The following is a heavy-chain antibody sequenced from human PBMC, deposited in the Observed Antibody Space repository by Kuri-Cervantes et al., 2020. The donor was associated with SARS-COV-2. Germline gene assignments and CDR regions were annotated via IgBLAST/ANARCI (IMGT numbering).Heavy chain of an antibody. J-gene: IGHJ4*02. Sequence: GESLKISCAASGFTFSSYSMNWVRQAPGKGLEWVAFIRYDGSNKYYADSVKGRFTISRDNSKNTLYLQMNSLRAEDTAVYYCAKAYCGGDCYSEYFDYWDQGTLVTVSS. CDR2: IRYDGSNK. CDR3: AKAYCGGDCYSEYFDY. V-gene: IGHV3-30*02. CDR1: GFTFSSYS. D-gene: IGHD2-21*01.